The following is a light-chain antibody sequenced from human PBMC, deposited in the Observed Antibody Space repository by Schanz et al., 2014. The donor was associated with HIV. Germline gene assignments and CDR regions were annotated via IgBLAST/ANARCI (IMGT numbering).Light chain of an antibody. CDR3: SSYTSSSTRV. CDR2: DVS. J-gene: IGLJ3*02. CDR1: SSDVGGYKY. Sequence: QSALTQPRSVSGSPGQSVAISCTGTSSDVGGYKYVSWYQQYPGKAPKLVIYDVSDRPSGVSNRFSGSKSGNTASLSISGLQAEDEADYYCSSYTSSSTRVFGGGTKLTVL. V-gene: IGLV2-14*03.